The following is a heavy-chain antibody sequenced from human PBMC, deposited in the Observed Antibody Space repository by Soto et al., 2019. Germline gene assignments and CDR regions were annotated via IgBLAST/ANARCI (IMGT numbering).Heavy chain of an antibody. CDR3: ARHVNLPLAVPGFEF. D-gene: IGHD6-19*01. CDR2: IYYSGST. Sequence: SQPLSHTCTVVGGYIMNYYGSWIRQTPGKGLEWIGYIYYSGSTNYNPSLRSRVTMSIDTSQEQLSLKLSSVTATDTAVYYCARHVNLPLAVPGFEFWGRGTLVTVSS. CDR1: GGYIMNYY. J-gene: IGHJ2*01. V-gene: IGHV4-59*08.